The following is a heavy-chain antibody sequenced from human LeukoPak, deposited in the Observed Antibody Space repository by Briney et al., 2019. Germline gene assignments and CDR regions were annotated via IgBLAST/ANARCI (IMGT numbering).Heavy chain of an antibody. J-gene: IGHJ4*02. CDR2: ISDSGGCT. CDR3: ATDLGSSRPNF. V-gene: IGHV3-23*01. Sequence: GGSLRLSCAASGLMFSKYGMSWVRQAPGKGLEWVSTISDSGGCTYYAESVKGRFTISRDNSKNILSLQMNSLRADDTAVYYCATDLGSSRPNFWGQGILVTVAS. CDR1: GLMFSKYG. D-gene: IGHD6-13*01.